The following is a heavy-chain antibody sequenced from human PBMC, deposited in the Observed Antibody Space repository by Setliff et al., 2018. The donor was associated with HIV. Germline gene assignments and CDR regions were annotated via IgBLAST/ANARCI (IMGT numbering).Heavy chain of an antibody. Sequence: LRLSCAASGFTFGSFWMTWVRQPPGKGLEWVANIQQHGSEKNYVDSVKGRFTISRDNDKNSLFLQMNSLRADDTAVYYCARGYSSTWSHWYFDLWGRGTLVTVSS. CDR3: ARGYSSTWSHWYFDL. CDR2: IQQHGSEK. D-gene: IGHD6-13*01. J-gene: IGHJ2*01. V-gene: IGHV3-7*05. CDR1: GFTFGSFW.